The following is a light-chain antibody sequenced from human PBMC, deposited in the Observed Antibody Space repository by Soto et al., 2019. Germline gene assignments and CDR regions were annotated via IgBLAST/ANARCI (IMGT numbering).Light chain of an antibody. CDR2: LGS. V-gene: IGKV2-28*01. CDR1: QSLLHSNGYNY. Sequence: DIVMTQSPLSLPVTPGEPASISCRSSQSLLHSNGYNYLDWYLQKPGQSPQLLIYLGSNRASGVPHRFSGSGSGTDFTLKISRVEAEDLVVYYCMQAQQTPYTFGQGTKLDIK. J-gene: IGKJ2*01. CDR3: MQAQQTPYT.